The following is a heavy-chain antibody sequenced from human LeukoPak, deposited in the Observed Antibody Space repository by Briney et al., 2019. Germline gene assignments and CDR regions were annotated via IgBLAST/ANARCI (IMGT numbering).Heavy chain of an antibody. CDR3: ARRRGYSSLAWFDP. CDR1: GYTFIIYG. J-gene: IGHJ5*02. CDR2: ISTYNGNT. D-gene: IGHD6-13*01. V-gene: IGHV1-18*01. Sequence: ASVKVSCKASGYTFIIYGINWVRQAPGQGLEWMGWISTYNGNTNFAQKFQARVTMTTDTSTSTAYMELRSLRSDDTAVYYCARRRGYSSLAWFDPWGQGTLVTVSS.